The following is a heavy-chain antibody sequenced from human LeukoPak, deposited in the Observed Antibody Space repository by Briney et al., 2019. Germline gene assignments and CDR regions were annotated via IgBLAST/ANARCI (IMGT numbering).Heavy chain of an antibody. CDR3: ASPSTTVTKGAFDI. CDR2: ISSSSSYI. V-gene: IGHV3-21*04. Sequence: GGSLRLSCAASGFTFSSYSMNWVRQAPGKGLEWVSSISSSSSYIYYADSVKGRFTISRDNSKNTLYLQMNSLRAEDTAVYYCASPSTTVTKGAFDIWGQGTMVTVSS. D-gene: IGHD4-17*01. CDR1: GFTFSSYS. J-gene: IGHJ3*02.